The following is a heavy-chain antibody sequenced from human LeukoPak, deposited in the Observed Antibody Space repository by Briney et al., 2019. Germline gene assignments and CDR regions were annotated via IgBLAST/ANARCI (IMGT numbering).Heavy chain of an antibody. V-gene: IGHV3-23*01. CDR2: LSGSGGST. Sequence: PGGSLRLPCAASGFTFSSYAMSWVRQAPGKGLEWVSALSGSGGSTYHADSVKGRFTISRDNSKNTLYLQMNSLRADDTAIYYCAKDYYYGSGSYYALDSWGQGTLVTVSS. J-gene: IGHJ5*01. D-gene: IGHD3-10*01. CDR3: AKDYYYGSGSYYALDS. CDR1: GFTFSSYA.